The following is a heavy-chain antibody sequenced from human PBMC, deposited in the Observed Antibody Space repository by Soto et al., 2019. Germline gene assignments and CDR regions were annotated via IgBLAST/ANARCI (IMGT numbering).Heavy chain of an antibody. CDR2: IYYSGST. V-gene: IGHV4-59*01. CDR1: GGSISSYY. J-gene: IGHJ6*03. D-gene: IGHD6-6*01. CDR3: ARALTYSSSYYYYYYMDV. Sequence: SETLSHTCTVSGGSISSYYWIWIRQPPGKGLEWIGYIYYSGSTNYNPSLKSRVTISVDTSKNQFSLTLSSVTAADTAVYYCARALTYSSSYYYYYYMDVWGKGTTVTVSS.